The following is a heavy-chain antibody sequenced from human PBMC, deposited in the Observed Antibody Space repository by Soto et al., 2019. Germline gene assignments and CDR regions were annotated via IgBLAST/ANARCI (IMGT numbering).Heavy chain of an antibody. J-gene: IGHJ6*02. CDR1: GFTVSSNY. D-gene: IGHD3-10*01. Sequence: PGGSLRLSWAASGFTVSSNYMSWVRQAPGKGLEWVSVIYSGGSTYYADSVKGRFTISRDNSKNTLYLQMNSLRAEDTAVYYCARDKVNYXGSGPIGNFRFYYGMDVWGQGTTVTVSS. CDR2: IYSGGST. CDR3: ARDKVNYXGSGPIGNFRFYYGMDV. V-gene: IGHV3-53*01.